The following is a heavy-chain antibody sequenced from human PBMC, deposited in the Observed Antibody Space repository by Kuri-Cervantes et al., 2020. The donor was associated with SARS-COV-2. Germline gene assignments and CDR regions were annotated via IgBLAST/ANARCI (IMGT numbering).Heavy chain of an antibody. Sequence: SETLSLTCAVSGASISSYYWNWIRQPPGKGLEWIGLISYSGSISGNTKYNPSLKSRVTISVDTSKNQFSLKLSSVTAADTAVYYCARDMKAEYYYDSSGYYGYWGQGTLVTVSS. V-gene: IGHV4-59*12. CDR1: GASISSYY. CDR2: ISYSGSISGNT. CDR3: ARDMKAEYYYDSSGYYGY. D-gene: IGHD3-22*01. J-gene: IGHJ4*02.